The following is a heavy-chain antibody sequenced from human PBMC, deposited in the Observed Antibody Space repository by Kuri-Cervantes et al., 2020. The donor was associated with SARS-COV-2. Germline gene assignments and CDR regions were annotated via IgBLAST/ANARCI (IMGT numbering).Heavy chain of an antibody. CDR1: GYTFTSYG. CDR3: ARVGYCTNGVCYGRGAFDI. J-gene: IGHJ3*02. D-gene: IGHD2-8*01. Sequence: ASVKVSCKASGYTFTSYGISWVRQAPGQGLEWMGWINPNSGGTNYAQKFQGRVTMTRDTSTSTVYMELSSLRSEDTAVYYCARVGYCTNGVCYGRGAFDIWGRGTMVTVSS. V-gene: IGHV1-18*01. CDR2: INPNSGGT.